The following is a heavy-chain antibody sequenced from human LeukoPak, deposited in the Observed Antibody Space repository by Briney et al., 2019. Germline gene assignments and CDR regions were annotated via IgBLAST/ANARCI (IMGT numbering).Heavy chain of an antibody. D-gene: IGHD1-26*01. V-gene: IGHV3-23*01. CDR2: ISGSGGST. CDR3: AKHSGSYLYYFDY. CDR1: GFNFSSYA. Sequence: GAYLRLSCAASGFNFSSYAMSWVRQAPGKGLEWVSAISGSGGSTYYADSVKGRFTISRDNSKNTLYLQMNSLRAEDTAVYYCAKHSGSYLYYFDYWGQGTLVTVSS. J-gene: IGHJ4*02.